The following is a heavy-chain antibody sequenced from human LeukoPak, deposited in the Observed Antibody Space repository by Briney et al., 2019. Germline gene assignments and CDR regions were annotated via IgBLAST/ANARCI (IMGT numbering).Heavy chain of an antibody. Sequence: PGGSLRLSCAASGFTFSDYWMSWIRQTPGKGLEWVANIKQDGSEKYYVDSVKGRFTISRDNAKNSLYLQMNSLRAEDTAVYYCARDISAVKYWGQGALVTVSS. J-gene: IGHJ4*02. D-gene: IGHD4-17*01. CDR2: IKQDGSEK. V-gene: IGHV3-7*01. CDR3: ARDISAVKY. CDR1: GFTFSDYW.